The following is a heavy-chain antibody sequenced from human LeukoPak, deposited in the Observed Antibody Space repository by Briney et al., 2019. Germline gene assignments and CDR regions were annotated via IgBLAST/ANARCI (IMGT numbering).Heavy chain of an antibody. V-gene: IGHV4-59*12. CDR2: IYYSGST. D-gene: IGHD2-21*01. CDR1: GGSISSYY. Sequence: SETLSLTCTVSGGSISSYYWSWIRQPPGKGLEWIGYIYYSGSTNYNPSLKSRVTISVDTSKNQFSLKLSSVTAADTAVYYCARVGVVPHPSYYFDYWGQGTLVTVSS. CDR3: ARVGVVPHPSYYFDY. J-gene: IGHJ4*02.